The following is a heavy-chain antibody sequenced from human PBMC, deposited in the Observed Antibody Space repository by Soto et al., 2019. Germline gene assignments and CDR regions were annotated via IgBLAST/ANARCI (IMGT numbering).Heavy chain of an antibody. V-gene: IGHV4-59*01. CDR3: ARGGVVPAAQRWVYYYYYMDV. J-gene: IGHJ6*03. CDR2: IYYSGST. Sequence: SETLSLTCTVSGGSISSYYWSWIRQPPGKGLEWIGYIYYSGSTNYNPSLKSRVTISVDTSKNQFSLKLSSVTAADTAVYYCARGGVVPAAQRWVYYYYYMDVWGKGTTVTVSS. D-gene: IGHD2-2*01. CDR1: GGSISSYY.